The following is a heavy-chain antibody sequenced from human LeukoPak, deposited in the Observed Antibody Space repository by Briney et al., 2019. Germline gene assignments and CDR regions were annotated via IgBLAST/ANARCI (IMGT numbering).Heavy chain of an antibody. CDR2: ISGSGGST. Sequence: GGSLRLFCAASGFTFSSYAMRWVRQAPGKGLEWVSTISGSGGSTYYADSVKGRFTISRDNSKNTLYLQMNSLRAEDTAVYYCAKPVGAWAFDYWGQGTLVTVSS. V-gene: IGHV3-23*01. D-gene: IGHD1-26*01. CDR1: GFTFSSYA. CDR3: AKPVGAWAFDY. J-gene: IGHJ4*02.